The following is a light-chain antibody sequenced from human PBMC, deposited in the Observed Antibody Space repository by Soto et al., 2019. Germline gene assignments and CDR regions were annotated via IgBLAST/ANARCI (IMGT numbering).Light chain of an antibody. CDR1: SSNIGSNI. J-gene: IGLJ2*01. CDR2: SNN. CDR3: AAWDDSLNGPV. V-gene: IGLV1-44*01. Sequence: QAVLTQPPSASGTPGQRVTISCSGGSSNIGSNIVNWYQQLPGAAPKLLIYSNNQRPSGVPDRFSGSKSGTSASLAISGLQSEDEAHYYCAAWDDSLNGPVFGGGTKVTVL.